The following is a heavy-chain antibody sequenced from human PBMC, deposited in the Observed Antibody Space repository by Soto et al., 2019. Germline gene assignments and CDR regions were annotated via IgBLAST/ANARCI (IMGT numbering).Heavy chain of an antibody. Sequence: GGSLRLSCAASGFTFSSYAMSWVRQAPGKGLEWVSAISGSGGSTYYADSVKGRFTISRDNSKNTLYLQMNSLRAEDTAVYYCAKGRIQLWSRAYFDYWGQGTLVTVSS. J-gene: IGHJ4*02. CDR3: AKGRIQLWSRAYFDY. CDR1: GFTFSSYA. D-gene: IGHD5-18*01. CDR2: ISGSGGST. V-gene: IGHV3-23*01.